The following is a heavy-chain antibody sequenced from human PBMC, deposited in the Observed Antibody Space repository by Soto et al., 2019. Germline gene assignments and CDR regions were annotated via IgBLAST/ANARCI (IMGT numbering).Heavy chain of an antibody. CDR1: GYTFTGYY. D-gene: IGHD2-15*01. CDR2: INPNSGGT. J-gene: IGHJ6*02. CDR3: ARVAEPYYYYGMDV. V-gene: IGHV1-2*02. Sequence: ASVKVSCKASGYTFTGYYMHWVRQAPGQGLEWMGWINPNSGGTNYAQKFQGRVTMTRDTSISTAYMELSRLRSDDTAVYYCARVAEPYYYYGMDVWGQGTTVTVS.